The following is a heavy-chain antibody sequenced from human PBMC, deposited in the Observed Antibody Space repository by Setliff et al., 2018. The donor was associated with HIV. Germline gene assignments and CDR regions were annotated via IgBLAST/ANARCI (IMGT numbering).Heavy chain of an antibody. J-gene: IGHJ4*02. CDR1: GYTFTSYY. D-gene: IGHD3-3*01. CDR2: INPSGGST. V-gene: IGHV1-46*01. Sequence: ASVKVSCKASGYTFTSYYIHWVRQAPGQGLEWMGIINPSGGSTSYAQKFQGRVTMTTDTSTSTVYMELRSLRSDDTAVYYCAREYDFWSGYLNYFDYWGQGTLVTVSS. CDR3: AREYDFWSGYLNYFDY.